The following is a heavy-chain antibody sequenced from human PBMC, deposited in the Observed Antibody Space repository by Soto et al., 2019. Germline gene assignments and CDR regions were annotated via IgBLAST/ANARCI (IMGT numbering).Heavy chain of an antibody. J-gene: IGHJ4*02. D-gene: IGHD4-17*01. CDR1: GFTSSSYS. CDR2: ISSSSSYI. V-gene: IGHV3-21*01. Sequence: GXSLRLSCAASGFTSSSYSMNWFRQAPVKGLEWVSSISSSSSYIYYADSVKGRFTISRDNAKNSLYLQMNSLRAEDTAVYYCARDDDYGDYVWGYWGQGTLVTVSS. CDR3: ARDDDYGDYVWGY.